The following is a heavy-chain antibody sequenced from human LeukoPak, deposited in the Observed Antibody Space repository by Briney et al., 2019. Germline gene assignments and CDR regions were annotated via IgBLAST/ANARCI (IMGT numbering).Heavy chain of an antibody. D-gene: IGHD1-26*01. CDR3: ARHQVGATGYNWFDP. CDR2: IYYSGST. V-gene: IGHV4-39*01. J-gene: IGHJ5*02. CDR1: GGSISSSSYY. Sequence: SETLSLTCTVSGGSISSSSYYWGWIRQPPGKGLEWIGSIYYSGSTYYNPSLKSRVTISVDTSKNQFSLKLSSVTAADTAVYYCARHQVGATGYNWFDPWGQETLVTVSS.